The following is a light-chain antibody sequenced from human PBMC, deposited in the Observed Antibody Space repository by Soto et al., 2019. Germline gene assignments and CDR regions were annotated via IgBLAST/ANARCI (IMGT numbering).Light chain of an antibody. Sequence: HFVLTQPASVSGSPGQSITISCTGTSSDVGGYNYVSWYQQHPGKATKLMIYDVSNRPSGVSNRFSGSKSGNTASLTISGLQAEDEADYYCSSYTSSSTLVFGGGTKLTVL. CDR2: DVS. J-gene: IGLJ2*01. CDR3: SSYTSSSTLV. CDR1: SSDVGGYNY. V-gene: IGLV2-14*01.